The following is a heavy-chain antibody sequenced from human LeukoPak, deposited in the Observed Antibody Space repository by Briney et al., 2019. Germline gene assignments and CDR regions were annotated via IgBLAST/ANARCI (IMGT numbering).Heavy chain of an antibody. V-gene: IGHV4-38-2*02. D-gene: IGHD2-2*01. CDR2: IYHSGST. Sequence: PSETLSLTXTVSGYSISSGYYWGWIRQPPGKGLEWIGSIYHSGSTYYNPSLKSRVTISVDTSKNQFSLKLSSVTAADTAVYYCAREGIVVVPAATFNWFDPWGQGTLVTVSS. CDR1: GYSISSGYY. CDR3: AREGIVVVPAATFNWFDP. J-gene: IGHJ5*02.